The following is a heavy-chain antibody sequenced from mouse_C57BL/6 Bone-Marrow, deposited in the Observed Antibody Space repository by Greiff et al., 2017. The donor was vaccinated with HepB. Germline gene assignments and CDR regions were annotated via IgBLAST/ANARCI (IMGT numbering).Heavy chain of an antibody. Sequence: QVQLKQPGAELVKPGASVKLSCKASGYTFTSYWMHWVKQRPGQGLEWIGMIHPNSGSTNYNEKFKSKATLTVDKTSSKAYMQLSSLTSEDSAVYYCARLGAWFAYWGQGTLVTVSA. D-gene: IGHD4-1*01. V-gene: IGHV1-64*01. CDR3: ARLGAWFAY. CDR2: IHPNSGST. J-gene: IGHJ3*01. CDR1: GYTFTSYW.